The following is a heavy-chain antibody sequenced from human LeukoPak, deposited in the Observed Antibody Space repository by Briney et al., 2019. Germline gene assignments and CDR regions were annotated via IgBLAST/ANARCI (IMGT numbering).Heavy chain of an antibody. Sequence: ASVKVSCKASGYTFTSYGINWVRQAPGQGLEWMGCITTYNGNTNYAQKLQGRVTMTTDTSATTAYLELRSLTSDDTALYYCARLMDNNYDGSAFDYWGQGTLVTVSS. CDR2: ITTYNGNT. J-gene: IGHJ4*02. D-gene: IGHD3-22*01. V-gene: IGHV1-18*01. CDR3: ARLMDNNYDGSAFDY. CDR1: GYTFTSYG.